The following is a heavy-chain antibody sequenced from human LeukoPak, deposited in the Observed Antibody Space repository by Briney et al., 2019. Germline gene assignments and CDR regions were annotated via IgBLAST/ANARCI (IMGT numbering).Heavy chain of an antibody. CDR2: ISHSGST. V-gene: IGHV4-34*01. CDR1: GGSFSGYY. Sequence: PSETLSLTCAVYGGSFSGYYWSWIRQPPGKGLEWIGEISHSGSTNYNPSLKSRVTISVDTSKNQFSLKLSSVTAADTAVYYCARNPQFPYWGQGTLVTVSS. CDR3: ARNPQFPY. J-gene: IGHJ4*02. D-gene: IGHD2-21*01.